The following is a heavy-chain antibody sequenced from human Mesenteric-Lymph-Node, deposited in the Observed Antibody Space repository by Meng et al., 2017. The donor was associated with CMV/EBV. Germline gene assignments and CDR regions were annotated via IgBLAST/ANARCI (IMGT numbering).Heavy chain of an antibody. CDR2: VHHSGTT. J-gene: IGHJ4*02. CDR1: GDSISNSTYY. V-gene: IGHV4-39*01. CDR3: ARRGNYDSDYSEY. D-gene: IGHD3-22*01. Sequence: QLQESGPGLVNPSEPLSLSCIVSGDSISNSTYYWTWIRQPPGKGLEWIGSVHHSGTTYYNPSLKGRLTISVDTSANLFSLRLTTVTAADTATYYCARRGNYDSDYSEYWGQGTLVTVSS.